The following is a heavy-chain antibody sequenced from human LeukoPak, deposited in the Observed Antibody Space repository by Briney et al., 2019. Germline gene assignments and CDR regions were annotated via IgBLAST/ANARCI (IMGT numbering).Heavy chain of an antibody. CDR1: GGTFSSYA. CDR2: IIPIFGTA. Sequence: ASVKVSCKASGGTFSSYAISWVRQAPGQGLEWMGGIIPIFGTANYAQKFQGRVTITADESTSTAYMELSSLRSEDTAVYYCARGKNYYDSSGYPYYLDYWGQGTLVTVSS. CDR3: ARGKNYYDSSGYPYYLDY. J-gene: IGHJ4*02. V-gene: IGHV1-69*01. D-gene: IGHD3-22*01.